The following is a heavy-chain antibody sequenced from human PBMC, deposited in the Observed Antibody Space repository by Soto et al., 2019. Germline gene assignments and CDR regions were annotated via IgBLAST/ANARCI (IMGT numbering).Heavy chain of an antibody. CDR2: ISSSGSTI. J-gene: IGHJ4*02. Sequence: GGSLRLSCAASGFTFSDYYMSWIRQAPGKGLEWVSYISSSGSTIYYADSVKGRFTIPRDNAKNSLYLQMNSLRAEDTAVYYCARYFWSGYYPDYWGQGTLVTVSS. V-gene: IGHV3-11*01. CDR3: ARYFWSGYYPDY. CDR1: GFTFSDYY. D-gene: IGHD3-3*01.